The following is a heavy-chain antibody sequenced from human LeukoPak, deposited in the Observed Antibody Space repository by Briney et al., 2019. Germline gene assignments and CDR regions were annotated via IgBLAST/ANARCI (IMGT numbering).Heavy chain of an antibody. Sequence: ASVKVSCKASGYTFTGYYMHWVRQAPGQGLEWMGWINPNSGGTNYAQKFQGRVTMTRDTSISTAYMELSRLRSDDTAVYYCARAMTTVTPVFDYWGQGTLVTVSS. D-gene: IGHD4-17*01. CDR2: INPNSGGT. CDR1: GYTFTGYY. V-gene: IGHV1-2*02. J-gene: IGHJ4*02. CDR3: ARAMTTVTPVFDY.